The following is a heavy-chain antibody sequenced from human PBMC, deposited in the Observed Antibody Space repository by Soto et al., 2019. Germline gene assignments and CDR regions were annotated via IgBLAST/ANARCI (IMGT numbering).Heavy chain of an antibody. D-gene: IGHD2-15*01. J-gene: IGHJ3*02. CDR2: ISGTGGST. Sequence: GALGLSCAASGFTFNNYAMSMSWVRQAPGKGLEWVSAISGTGGSTYYADSVRGRFTISRDNSKNTLYLQMNSLRAEDTAVYYCATTVTDVEDAFDIWGQGTMVTVSS. CDR3: ATTVTDVEDAFDI. V-gene: IGHV3-23*01. CDR1: GFTFNNYA.